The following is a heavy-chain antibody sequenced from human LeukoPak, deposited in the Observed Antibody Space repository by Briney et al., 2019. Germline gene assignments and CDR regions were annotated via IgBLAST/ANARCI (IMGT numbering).Heavy chain of an antibody. J-gene: IGHJ4*02. Sequence: GGSLRLSCAASGFTFSSYSMNWVRQAPGKGLEWVSYISSSSTIYYADSVKGRFTISRDNAKNSLYLQMNSLRAEDTAVYYCARDSSGYVDYWGQGTLVTVSS. CDR3: ARDSSGYVDY. D-gene: IGHD3-22*01. V-gene: IGHV3-48*01. CDR1: GFTFSSYS. CDR2: ISSSSTI.